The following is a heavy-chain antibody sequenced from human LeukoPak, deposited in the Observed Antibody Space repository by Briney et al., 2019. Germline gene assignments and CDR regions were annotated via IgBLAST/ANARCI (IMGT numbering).Heavy chain of an antibody. CDR1: GFTFSSYW. V-gene: IGHV3-7*01. CDR2: IKQDGSEK. CDR3: ARIVMLGATGYFDY. D-gene: IGHD1-26*01. Sequence: GGSLRLSCAASGFTFSSYWMSWVRQAPGKGLEWVANIKQDGSEKYYVDSVKGRFTISRDNAKNSLYLQMNSLRAEDTAVYYCARIVMLGATGYFDYWGQGTLVTVS. J-gene: IGHJ4*02.